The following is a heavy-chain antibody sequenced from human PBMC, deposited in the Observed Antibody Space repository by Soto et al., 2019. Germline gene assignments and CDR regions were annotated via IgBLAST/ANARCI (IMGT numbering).Heavy chain of an antibody. Sequence: VSLRLSFAASGFTFSSYCMHWVRQAPGKGLEWVGRIKSKTDGGTADYAAPVKGRFTISRDDSKNTLYLQMNSLKTEDTAVYYCTTILEWLLPEDFDYWGQGTLVTAPQ. CDR1: GFTFSSYC. D-gene: IGHD3-3*01. V-gene: IGHV3-15*01. J-gene: IGHJ4*02. CDR3: TTILEWLLPEDFDY. CDR2: IKSKTDGGTA.